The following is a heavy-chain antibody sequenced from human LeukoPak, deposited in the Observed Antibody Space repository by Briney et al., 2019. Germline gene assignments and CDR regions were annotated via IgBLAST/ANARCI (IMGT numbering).Heavy chain of an antibody. CDR2: IYYSGST. CDR1: GGSISSYY. CDR3: AKFVSTGWFDP. Sequence: SETLSLTCTVSGGSISSYYWSWIRQPPGKGLEWIGYIYYSGSTNYNPSLKSRVTISVDTSENQFSLKLSSVTAADTAIYYCAKFVSTGWFDPWGRGTLVTVSS. D-gene: IGHD5/OR15-5a*01. J-gene: IGHJ5*02. V-gene: IGHV4-59*08.